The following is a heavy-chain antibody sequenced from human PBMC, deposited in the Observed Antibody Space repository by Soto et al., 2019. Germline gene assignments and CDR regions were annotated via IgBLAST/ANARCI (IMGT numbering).Heavy chain of an antibody. CDR3: ARDLGYYDSSGYFDY. CDR2: ISSSGDII. V-gene: IGHV3-11*01. Sequence: GGSLRLSGAACGFTFSDHDISWIRQAPWKGLEWVSYISSSGDIIYYADSVKGRFTISRDNAKNSLYLQMNSLRAEDTAVYYCARDLGYYDSSGYFDYWGQAPLVSGS. J-gene: IGHJ4*02. CDR1: GFTFSDHD. D-gene: IGHD3-22*01.